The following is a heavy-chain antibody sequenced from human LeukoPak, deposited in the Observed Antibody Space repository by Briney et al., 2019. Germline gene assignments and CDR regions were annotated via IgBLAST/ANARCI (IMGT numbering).Heavy chain of an antibody. CDR2: ISSSSSYI. V-gene: IGHV3-21*06. J-gene: IGHJ4*02. Sequence: GGSLRLSCAASGFTLSSYSMNWVRQAPGKGLEWVSSISSSSSYIYHADSVEGRFIISRDNAKNSLYLQMNSLRPEDTAVYYCARRSIAVAAPFDYWGQGTLVTVSS. D-gene: IGHD6-19*01. CDR1: GFTLSSYS. CDR3: ARRSIAVAAPFDY.